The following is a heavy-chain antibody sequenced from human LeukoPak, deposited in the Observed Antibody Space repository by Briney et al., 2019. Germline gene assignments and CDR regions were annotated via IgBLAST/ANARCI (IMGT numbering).Heavy chain of an antibody. CDR2: ISAYNGNT. CDR3: ARDWRDASRGVLWFGELFTEGDYYGMDV. V-gene: IGHV1-18*01. D-gene: IGHD3-10*01. J-gene: IGHJ6*02. CDR1: GYTFTSYG. Sequence: ASVKVSCKASGYTFTSYGISWVRQAPGQGLEWMGWISAYNGNTNYAQRLQGRVTMTTDTSTSTAYMELRSLRSDDTAVYYCARDWRDASRGVLWFGELFTEGDYYGMDVWGQGTTVTVSS.